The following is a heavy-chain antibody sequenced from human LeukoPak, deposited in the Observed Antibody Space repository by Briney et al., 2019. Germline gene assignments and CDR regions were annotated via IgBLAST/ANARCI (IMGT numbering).Heavy chain of an antibody. Sequence: PGGSLRLSCAASGFDFSSYGMSWVRQSPGKGLEWVSTFSASSTITYYADSVKGRFTISRDNSKNTLYLQMNSLRDEDTAVHYCAKGDTYYDLLTCFDFWGPGTLVTVSS. CDR2: FSASSTIT. CDR3: AKGDTYYDLLTCFDF. D-gene: IGHD3-9*01. CDR1: GFDFSSYG. V-gene: IGHV3-23*01. J-gene: IGHJ4*02.